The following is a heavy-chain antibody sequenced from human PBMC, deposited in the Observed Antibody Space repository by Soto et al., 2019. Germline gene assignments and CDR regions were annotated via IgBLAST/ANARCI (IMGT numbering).Heavy chain of an antibody. Sequence: WDSVKVGLKGSGYTFTGCYMHWVRQAPGQGLEWMGWINPNSGGTNYAQKFQGRVTMTRDTSISTAYMELSRLRSDDTAVYYCARGSLRGSGSYYSHYFDDRGHRTLFTAS. CDR1: GYTFTGCY. CDR2: INPNSGGT. CDR3: ARGSLRGSGSYYSHYFDD. J-gene: IGHJ4*01. V-gene: IGHV1-2*02. D-gene: IGHD3-10*01.